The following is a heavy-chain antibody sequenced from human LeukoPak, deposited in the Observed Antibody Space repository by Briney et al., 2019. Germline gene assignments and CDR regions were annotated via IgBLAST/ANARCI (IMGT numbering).Heavy chain of an antibody. CDR2: ISSSSSYI. D-gene: IGHD3-3*01. V-gene: IGHV3-21*01. Sequence: PGGSLRLSCAASGFTFSSYSMNWVRQAPGKGLEWVSSISSSSSYIYYADSVKGRFTISRDNAKNSLYLQMNSLRAEDTAVYYCARESYDFWSGYYYYYMDVWGKGTTVTVSS. CDR1: GFTFSSYS. J-gene: IGHJ6*03. CDR3: ARESYDFWSGYYYYYMDV.